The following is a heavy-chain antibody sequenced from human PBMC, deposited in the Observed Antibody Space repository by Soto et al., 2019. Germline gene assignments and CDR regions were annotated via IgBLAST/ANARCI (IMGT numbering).Heavy chain of an antibody. J-gene: IGHJ5*02. Sequence: ETLSLTGAVYGGSFSGYYWSLIRQPPGKGLEWIGEINHSGSTNYNPSLKSRVTISVDTSKNQFSLKLSSVTAADTAVYYCARGRVAIFGVVTLYNWFDPWGQGTLVTVSS. CDR1: GGSFSGYY. V-gene: IGHV4-34*01. CDR2: INHSGST. CDR3: ARGRVAIFGVVTLYNWFDP. D-gene: IGHD3-3*01.